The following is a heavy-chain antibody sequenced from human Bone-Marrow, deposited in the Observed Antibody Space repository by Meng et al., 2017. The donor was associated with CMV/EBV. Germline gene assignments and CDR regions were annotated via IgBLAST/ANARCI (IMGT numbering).Heavy chain of an antibody. CDR3: ARGYSYGYTGIDY. J-gene: IGHJ4*02. CDR1: GYSISSGYY. V-gene: IGHV4-38-2*02. Sequence: LRLSCTVSGYSISSGYYWSWIRQPPGKGLEWIGEINHSGSTNYNPSLKSRVTISVDTSKNQFSLKLSSVTAADTAVYYCARGYSYGYTGIDYWGQGTLVTVSS. CDR2: INHSGST. D-gene: IGHD5-18*01.